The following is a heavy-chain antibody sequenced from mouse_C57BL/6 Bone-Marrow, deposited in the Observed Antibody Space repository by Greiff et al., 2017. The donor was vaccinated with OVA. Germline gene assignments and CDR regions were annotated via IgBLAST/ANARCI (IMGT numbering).Heavy chain of an antibody. CDR1: GYTFTSYW. CDR2: IDPSDSYT. V-gene: IGHV1-69*01. Sequence: VKLQQPGAELVMPGASVKLSCKASGYTFTSYWMHWVKQRPGQGLEWIGEIDPSDSYTNYNQKFKGKSTLTVDKSSSTAYMQLSRLTSEDSAVYDCARGARTTVAPFDYWGQGTTLTVSS. CDR3: ARGARTTVAPFDY. J-gene: IGHJ2*01. D-gene: IGHD1-1*01.